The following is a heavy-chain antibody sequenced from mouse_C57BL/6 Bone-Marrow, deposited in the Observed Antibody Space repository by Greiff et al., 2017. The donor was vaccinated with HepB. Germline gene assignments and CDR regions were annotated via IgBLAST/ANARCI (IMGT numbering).Heavy chain of an antibody. CDR3: RSTMITPWFAY. D-gene: IGHD2-4*01. V-gene: IGHV5-4*01. J-gene: IGHJ3*01. CDR1: GFTFSSYA. CDR2: ISDGGSYT. Sequence: EVQRVESGGGLVKPGGSLKLSCAASGFTFSSYAMSWVRQTPEKRLEWVATISDGGSYTYYPDNVKGRFTISRDNAKNNLYLQMSHLKSEDTAMYYCRSTMITPWFAYWGQGTLVTVSA.